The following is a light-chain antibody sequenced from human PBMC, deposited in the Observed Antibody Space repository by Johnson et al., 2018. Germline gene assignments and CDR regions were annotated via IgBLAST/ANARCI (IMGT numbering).Light chain of an antibody. V-gene: IGLV1-51*02. J-gene: IGLJ1*01. CDR1: SSNIGNNY. Sequence: QSVLTQPPSVSAAPGQKVTISCSGSSSNIGNNYVSWYQQLPGTAPKLLIYENNKRPSGIPDRFSGYKSGTSATLAITGLHTGDEADYYCGTWDSSLSAGNVFGTGTKVTVL. CDR2: ENN. CDR3: GTWDSSLSAGNV.